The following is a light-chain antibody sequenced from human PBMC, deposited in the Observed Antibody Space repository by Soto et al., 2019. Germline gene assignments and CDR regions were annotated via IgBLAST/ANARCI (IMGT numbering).Light chain of an antibody. CDR2: SNF. CDR1: SSNIGAGYD. CDR3: QSYDSTLSAVV. Sequence: QSVLTQPPSVSGAPGQRVTISCTGSSSNIGAGYDVHWYQQLPGTAPKLLIYSNFNRPSGVPDRFSGSKSGTSASLAITGLQPEDEADYYCQSYDSTLSAVVFGGGTKVTVL. J-gene: IGLJ2*01. V-gene: IGLV1-40*01.